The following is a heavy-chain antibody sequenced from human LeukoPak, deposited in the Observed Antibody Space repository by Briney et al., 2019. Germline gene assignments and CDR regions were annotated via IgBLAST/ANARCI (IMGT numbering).Heavy chain of an antibody. J-gene: IGHJ2*01. CDR3: ARVGDHYHWYLDL. D-gene: IGHD3-10*01. Sequence: GGSLRLSCAASGFSVSTNYMNWVRQAPGKGLEWVSILYSGSSTYYTDSVKGRFTISRDNSRNTLYLHMTNLRAEDTAVYYCARVGDHYHWYLDLWGRASLLTVSS. V-gene: IGHV3-53*01. CDR1: GFSVSTNY. CDR2: LYSGSST.